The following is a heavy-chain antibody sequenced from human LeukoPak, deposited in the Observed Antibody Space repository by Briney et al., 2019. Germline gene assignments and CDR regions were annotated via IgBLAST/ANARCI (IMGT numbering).Heavy chain of an antibody. J-gene: IGHJ3*02. CDR2: MKEDGSEK. Sequence: PGGSLRLSCAASGFTFSSYEMNWVRQAPGKGLEWVASMKEDGSEKYYVGSVKGRFTISRDNAKNSLYLQMNSLRAEDTAVFYCARDRFYGALDIWGQGTMVTVSS. V-gene: IGHV3-7*01. CDR3: ARDRFYGALDI. D-gene: IGHD3-10*01. CDR1: GFTFSSYE.